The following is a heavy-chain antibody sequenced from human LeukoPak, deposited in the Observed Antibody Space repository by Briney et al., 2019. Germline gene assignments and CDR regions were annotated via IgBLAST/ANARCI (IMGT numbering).Heavy chain of an antibody. CDR2: ISGSGGST. J-gene: IGHJ4*02. V-gene: IGHV3-23*01. CDR1: GFTFSSYA. D-gene: IGHD4-17*01. CDR3: ANSETPYDYGDSGQDY. Sequence: GGSLRLSCAASGFTFSSYAMSWVRQAPGKGLEWVSAISGSGGSTYYADSVKGRFTISRDNSKNTLYLQMNSLRAEDTAVYYCANSETPYDYGDSGQDYWGQGTLVTVSS.